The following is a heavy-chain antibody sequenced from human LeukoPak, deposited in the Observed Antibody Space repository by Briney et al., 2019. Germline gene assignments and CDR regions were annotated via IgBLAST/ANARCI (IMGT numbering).Heavy chain of an antibody. D-gene: IGHD6-19*01. CDR1: GFTFDDYA. CDR3: AKRSGYTTGWFFDF. V-gene: IGHV3-9*01. J-gene: IGHJ4*02. CDR2: ISWNSGSI. Sequence: PGRSLRLSCAASGFTFDDYAMHWVRQAPGKGLEWVSGISWNSGSIGYADSVKGRFTISRDNAKNSLYLQMNSLRAEDTAVFYCAKRSGYTTGWFFDFWGQGTLVTVSS.